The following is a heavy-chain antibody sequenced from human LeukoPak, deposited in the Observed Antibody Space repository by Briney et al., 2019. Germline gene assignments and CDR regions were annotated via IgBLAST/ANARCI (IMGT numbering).Heavy chain of an antibody. D-gene: IGHD2-15*01. V-gene: IGHV3-74*01. J-gene: IGHJ3*02. Sequence: GGSLRLSCAASGFTFSSYWMHWVRQAPGKGLVWVSRINTDGSSTSYADSVKGRFTISRDNAKNTLYLQMNSLRAEDTAVYYCARGWIVAYDAFDIWGQGTMVTVSS. CDR2: INTDGSST. CDR3: ARGWIVAYDAFDI. CDR1: GFTFSSYW.